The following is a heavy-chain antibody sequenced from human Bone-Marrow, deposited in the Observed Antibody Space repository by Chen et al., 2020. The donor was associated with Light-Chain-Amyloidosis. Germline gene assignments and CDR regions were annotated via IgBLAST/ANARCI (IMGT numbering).Heavy chain of an antibody. Sequence: QVTVKESGPALVKPTQTITLTCTFSGLSISTNGMRLNWIRQPPGKALEWLARIDWDGDKYYTPSLETRLTISKDPSKNQVVLTMTNMDPVDTATYYCARMSFFETSDALDVWGQGTMITVSS. CDR2: IDWDGDK. CDR3: ARMSFFETSDALDV. V-gene: IGHV2-70*04. D-gene: IGHD3-9*01. J-gene: IGHJ3*01. CDR1: GLSISTNGMR.